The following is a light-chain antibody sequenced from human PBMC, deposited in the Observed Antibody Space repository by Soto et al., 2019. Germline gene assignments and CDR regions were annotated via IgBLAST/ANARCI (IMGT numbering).Light chain of an antibody. J-gene: IGKJ1*01. Sequence: DIKMTQSPSTLSASVGDRVTITCRASQSISSWLAWYQQKPGKAPKLLIYDASSLESGVPSRFSGSGSGTEFTLTISSLQPDDFATYYCQQYNSYSARTFGQGTKV. CDR1: QSISSW. V-gene: IGKV1-5*01. CDR2: DAS. CDR3: QQYNSYSART.